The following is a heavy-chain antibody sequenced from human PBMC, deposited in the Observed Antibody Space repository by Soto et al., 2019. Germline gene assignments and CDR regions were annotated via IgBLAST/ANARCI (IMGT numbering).Heavy chain of an antibody. Sequence: QVQLVQSGAEVKKPGASVKVSCKASGYTFTGYYMHWVRQAPGQGLEWMGWINPNSGGKNYAQKFQGWDTMTRDTSISTAYMELSRLRSDDTAVYYCARSLYCSSTSCYTLDAFDIWGQGTMVTVSS. CDR2: INPNSGGK. CDR1: GYTFTGYY. D-gene: IGHD2-2*02. J-gene: IGHJ3*02. CDR3: ARSLYCSSTSCYTLDAFDI. V-gene: IGHV1-2*04.